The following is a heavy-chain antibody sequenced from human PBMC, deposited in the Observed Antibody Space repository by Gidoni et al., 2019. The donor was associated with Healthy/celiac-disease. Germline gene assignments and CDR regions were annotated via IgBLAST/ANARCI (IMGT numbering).Heavy chain of an antibody. CDR3: ARGIAAAGTGDY. CDR2: INHSGST. V-gene: IGHV4-34*01. D-gene: IGHD6-13*01. CDR1: GGSFSGYY. J-gene: IGHJ4*02. Sequence: QVQLQQWGAGLLKPSETLSLTCAVYGGSFSGYYWSWIRQPPGKGLEWIGEINHSGSTNYNPSLKSRVTISVDTSKNQFSLKRSSVTAADTAVYYCARGIAAAGTGDYWGQGTLVTVSS.